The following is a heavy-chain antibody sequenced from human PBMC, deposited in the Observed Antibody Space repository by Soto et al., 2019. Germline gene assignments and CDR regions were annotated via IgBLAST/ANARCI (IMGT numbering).Heavy chain of an antibody. Sequence: QVQLVQSGAEVKKPGSSVKVSCKASRGTFSRYAISWVRQAPGQGLEWMGGIIPIFGTANYAQKFQGRVTITADESTSTAYMELSSLRSEDTAVYYYAREGGSGNYRYYAMDVWGQGTTVTVSS. CDR3: AREGGSGNYRYYAMDV. J-gene: IGHJ6*02. V-gene: IGHV1-69*12. D-gene: IGHD3-10*01. CDR2: IIPIFGTA. CDR1: RGTFSRYA.